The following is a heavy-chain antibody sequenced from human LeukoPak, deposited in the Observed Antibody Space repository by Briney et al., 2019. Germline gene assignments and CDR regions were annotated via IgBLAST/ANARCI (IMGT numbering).Heavy chain of an antibody. V-gene: IGHV4-34*01. CDR2: INHSGST. Sequence: SETLSLTCGVHGGSFSGYHWSWIRQPPGKGLEWIGEINHSGSTNYNSSLKSRVTISVDTSKNQFSLRLSSVTAADTAVYYCARSRILAYNWCSPGGPGTLVTVSS. CDR1: GGSFSGYH. CDR3: ARSRILAYNWCSP. J-gene: IGHJ5*02. D-gene: IGHD2-15*01.